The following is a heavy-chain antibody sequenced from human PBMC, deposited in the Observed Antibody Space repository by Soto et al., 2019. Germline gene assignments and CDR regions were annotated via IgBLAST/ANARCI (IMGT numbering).Heavy chain of an antibody. CDR1: GFTFERYG. CDR2: ISWNSGNI. Sequence: PGGSLRLSCAASGFTFERYGMRWVRQAPAKGLEWVAGISWNSGNIGYGGSVKGRFTISRDNAKKSLYLEMNDLRPEDTAFYYCAKDITNWGFYEYFQHWGPGTLVTVSS. J-gene: IGHJ1*01. V-gene: IGHV3-9*01. CDR3: AKDITNWGFYEYFQH. D-gene: IGHD3-16*01.